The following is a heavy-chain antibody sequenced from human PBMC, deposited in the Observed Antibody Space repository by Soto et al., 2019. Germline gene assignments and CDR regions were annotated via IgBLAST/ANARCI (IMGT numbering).Heavy chain of an antibody. V-gene: IGHV4-30-4*01. CDR2: MHDSGTT. Sequence: QAQLQESGPGLVRPSQTLSLSCSVSGASVTRGDYYWNWIRQTPGTGLEWLGYMHDSGTTSYTPSLKSRVTISRDTSNNQVSLKLPSVSAADTAVYFCAGGGLYDLWSGLFDWGQGIRVTVSS. D-gene: IGHD3-3*01. CDR1: GASVTRGDYY. CDR3: AGGGLYDLWSGLFD. J-gene: IGHJ4*02.